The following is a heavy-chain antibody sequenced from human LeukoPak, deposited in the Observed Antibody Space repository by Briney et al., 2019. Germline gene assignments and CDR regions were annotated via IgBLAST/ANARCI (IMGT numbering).Heavy chain of an antibody. CDR1: GGSISSYY. J-gene: IGHJ4*02. V-gene: IGHV4-4*07. Sequence: SETLSLTCTVSGGSISSYYWSWIRQPAGKGLEWIGRIYTSGSTNYNPSLKSRVTMSVDTSKNQFSLKLSSVTAADAAVYYCARDLGVWRDSSGYYLLDYWGQGTLVTVSS. CDR3: ARDLGVWRDSSGYYLLDY. CDR2: IYTSGST. D-gene: IGHD3-22*01.